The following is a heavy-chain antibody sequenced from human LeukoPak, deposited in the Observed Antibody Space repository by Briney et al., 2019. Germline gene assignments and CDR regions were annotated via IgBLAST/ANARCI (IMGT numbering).Heavy chain of an antibody. J-gene: IGHJ6*02. Sequence: GGSLRLSCAASGFTFSSYAMSWGRQAPGKGLEWVSAISGSGGSTYYADSVKGRFTISRDNSKNTLYLQMNSLRAEDTAVYYCATTYCSSTSCSQSPYYYYGMDVWGQGTTVTVSS. CDR3: ATTYCSSTSCSQSPYYYYGMDV. D-gene: IGHD2-2*01. CDR2: ISGSGGST. V-gene: IGHV3-23*01. CDR1: GFTFSSYA.